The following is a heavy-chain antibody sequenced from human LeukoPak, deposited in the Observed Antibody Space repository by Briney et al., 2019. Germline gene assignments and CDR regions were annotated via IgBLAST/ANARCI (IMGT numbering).Heavy chain of an antibody. J-gene: IGHJ4*02. CDR3: AREDGFYRPLDY. D-gene: IGHD6-25*01. CDR1: GGSVSITNW. Sequence: PSETLSLTCGVSGGSVSITNWWTWIRQPPGKGLEWIGEVHLDGRTNFNPSLKSRLTMSVDLSENHVSLELTSVTAADTAVYYCAREDGFYRPLDYSGQGTLVTVSS. V-gene: IGHV4-4*02. CDR2: VHLDGRT.